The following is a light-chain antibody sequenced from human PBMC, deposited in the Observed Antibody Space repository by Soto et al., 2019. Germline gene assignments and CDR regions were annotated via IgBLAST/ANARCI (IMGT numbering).Light chain of an antibody. CDR2: GES. Sequence: EIVMTQSPATLSVSPGERATLACRASPSVSSNLAWSQQKPGQAPMLIISGESPRATGIPARFTGSGSGTEFTLTIIGGQSEDFVVDYCQQDNTWPPLYTFGQGTKLEIK. V-gene: IGKV3-15*01. CDR1: PSVSSN. J-gene: IGKJ2*01. CDR3: QQDNTWPPLYT.